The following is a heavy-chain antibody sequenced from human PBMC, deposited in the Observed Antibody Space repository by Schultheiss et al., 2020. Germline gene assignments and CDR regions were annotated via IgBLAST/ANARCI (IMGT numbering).Heavy chain of an antibody. CDR2: IIPILGIA. D-gene: IGHD3-10*01. J-gene: IGHJ4*02. CDR3: ARDPMVRGVLGFDY. CDR1: GGTFSSYT. V-gene: IGHV1-69*04. Sequence: SVKVSCKASGGTFSSYTISWVRQAPGQGLEWMGRIIPILGIANYAQKFQGRVTITADKSTSTAYMELSSLRSEDTAVYYCARDPMVRGVLGFDYWGQGTLVTVYS.